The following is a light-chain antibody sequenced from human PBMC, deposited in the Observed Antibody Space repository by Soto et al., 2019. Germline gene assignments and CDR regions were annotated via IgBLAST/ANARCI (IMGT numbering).Light chain of an antibody. V-gene: IGKV1-5*03. CDR1: QSIDSW. J-gene: IGKJ2*01. Sequence: DVQMTQSPSTLSASVRDRVTITCRASQSIDSWLAWYQQKPGKAPKLLIYKASSVETGIPSRFSGSGSGTEFTLTVSSLQPDDFAAYYCQQYHNFPYTFGQGTNLEIK. CDR2: KAS. CDR3: QQYHNFPYT.